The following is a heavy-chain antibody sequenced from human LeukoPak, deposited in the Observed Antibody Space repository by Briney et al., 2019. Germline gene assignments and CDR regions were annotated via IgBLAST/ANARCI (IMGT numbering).Heavy chain of an antibody. J-gene: IGHJ4*02. CDR3: ASLTSMFQGRDY. Sequence: SVKVSCKASGYTFTSYAISWVRQAPGQGLEWMGGIIPIFGTANYAQKFQGRVTITTDESTSTAYMELSSLRSEDTAVYYCASLTSMFQGRDYWGQGTLVTVSS. D-gene: IGHD3-10*02. CDR2: IIPIFGTA. CDR1: GYTFTSYA. V-gene: IGHV1-69*05.